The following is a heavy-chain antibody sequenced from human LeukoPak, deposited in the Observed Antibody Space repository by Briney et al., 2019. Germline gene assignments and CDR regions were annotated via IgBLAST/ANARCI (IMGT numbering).Heavy chain of an antibody. D-gene: IGHD6-13*01. V-gene: IGHV1-69*13. CDR3: ATGAAAGTVDY. Sequence: ASVKVSCKASGGTFSSYAISWVRQAPGQGLEWMGGIIPIFGTANYAQKFQGRVTITADESTSTAYMELSSLRSEDTAVYYCATGAAAGTVDYWGQGTLVTVSS. J-gene: IGHJ4*02. CDR2: IIPIFGTA. CDR1: GGTFSSYA.